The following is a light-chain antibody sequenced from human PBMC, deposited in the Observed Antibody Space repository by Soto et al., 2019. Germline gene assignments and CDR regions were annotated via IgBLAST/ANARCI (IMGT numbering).Light chain of an antibody. CDR3: QQYNSYSHT. V-gene: IGKV1-5*03. CDR2: KAS. CDR1: QSISSW. Sequence: DIQMTQSPSTLSASVVDRVTITCLASQSISSWLAWYQQKPGKAPKLLIYKASSLESGVPSRFSGSGSGTEFTLTISSLQPDDFATYYCQQYNSYSHTFGQGTRLEIK. J-gene: IGKJ5*01.